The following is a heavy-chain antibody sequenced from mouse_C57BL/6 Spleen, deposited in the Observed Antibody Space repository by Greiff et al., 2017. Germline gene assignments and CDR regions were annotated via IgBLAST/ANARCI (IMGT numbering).Heavy chain of an antibody. V-gene: IGHV1-69*01. Sequence: VQLQQPGAELVMPGASVKLSCKASGYTFTSYWMHWVKQRPGQGLEWIGEIDPSDSYTNYNQKFKGKSTLTVDKSSSTAYMQLSSLTSEDSAVYYCARWGTTVVARWYFDVWGTGTTVTVSS. J-gene: IGHJ1*03. D-gene: IGHD1-1*01. CDR3: ARWGTTVVARWYFDV. CDR2: IDPSDSYT. CDR1: GYTFTSYW.